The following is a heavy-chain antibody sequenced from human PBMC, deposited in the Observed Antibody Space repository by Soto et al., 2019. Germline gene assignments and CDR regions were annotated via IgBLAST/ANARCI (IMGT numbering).Heavy chain of an antibody. V-gene: IGHV3-33*01. CDR3: ASRSPALDY. D-gene: IGHD2-2*01. CDR2: IWYDGSNQ. J-gene: IGHJ4*02. CDR1: GFTFSSYG. Sequence: QVQLVESGGGVVQPGRSLRLSCAASGFTFSSYGMHWVRQAPGKGLEWVAVIWYDGSNQYYADSVKGRFTISRDNSKNTRYLQMNSLRVEDTAVYYCASRSPALDYWGQGTLVTVSS.